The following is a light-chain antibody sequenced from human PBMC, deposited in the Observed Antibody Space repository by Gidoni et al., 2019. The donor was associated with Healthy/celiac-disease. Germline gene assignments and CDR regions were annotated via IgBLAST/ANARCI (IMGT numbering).Light chain of an antibody. CDR3: QTWGTGIFWV. Sequence: QLVLTQSPSASASLGASVKLTCTLRSGHSSYAIAWHQQQPEKGPRYLMKLNSDGSHSKGDGIPDRFSGSSSGAERYLTISSLQSEDEADYYCQTWGTGIFWVFGGGTKLTVL. CDR1: SGHSSYA. V-gene: IGLV4-69*01. CDR2: LNSDGSH. J-gene: IGLJ3*02.